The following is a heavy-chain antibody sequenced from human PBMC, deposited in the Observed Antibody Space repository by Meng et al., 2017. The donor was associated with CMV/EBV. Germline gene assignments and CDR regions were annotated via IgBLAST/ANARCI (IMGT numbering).Heavy chain of an antibody. CDR1: GFTFSSYS. Sequence: GESLKISCAASGFTFSSYSMNWVRQAPGKGLEWVSSISSSSSYIYYADSVKGRFTISRDSAKNSLYLQMNSLRAEDTAVYYCASLRGWFDYWGQGTLVTVSS. V-gene: IGHV3-21*01. D-gene: IGHD3-10*01. CDR3: ASLRGWFDY. CDR2: ISSSSSYI. J-gene: IGHJ4*02.